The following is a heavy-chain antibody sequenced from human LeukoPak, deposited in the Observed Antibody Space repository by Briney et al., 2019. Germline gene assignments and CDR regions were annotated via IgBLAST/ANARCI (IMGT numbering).Heavy chain of an antibody. D-gene: IGHD2-2*01. CDR3: AKAWQDQLLWDHCLDC. J-gene: IGHJ4*02. CDR1: GFTFSSYA. Sequence: GGSLRLSCAASGFTFSSYAMSWVRQAPGKGLEWVSAISGGGGSTYYADSVKGRFTISRDNSKNTLYLQMNSLRAEDTAVYYCAKAWQDQLLWDHCLDCWGQGTLVTVSS. V-gene: IGHV3-23*01. CDR2: ISGGGGST.